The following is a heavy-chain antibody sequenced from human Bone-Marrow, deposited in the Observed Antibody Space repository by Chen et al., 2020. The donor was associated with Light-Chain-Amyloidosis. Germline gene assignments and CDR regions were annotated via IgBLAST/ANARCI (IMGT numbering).Heavy chain of an antibody. J-gene: IGHJ4*02. D-gene: IGHD5-12*01. V-gene: IGHV5-51*01. CDR1: GYTFPNYW. Sequence: GKKPGESLKISCEGSGYTFPNYWIGWVRQMPGKGLEWMGVIYPDDSDARYSPSFEGQVTISADKSITTAYLQWRSLKASDTAMYYCARRRDGYNFDYWGQGTLVTVSS. CDR2: IYPDDSDA. CDR3: ARRRDGYNFDY.